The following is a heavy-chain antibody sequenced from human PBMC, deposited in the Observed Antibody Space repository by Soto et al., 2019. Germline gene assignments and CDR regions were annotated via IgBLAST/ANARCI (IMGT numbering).Heavy chain of an antibody. Sequence: QVQLQESGPGLVKPSETLSLTCTVSGGSISLERFYWTWIRQPPGKGLEWIGYVSHTGATNYNPSPQSRVDISVDTSRNQFSLKLRSLSAADTAVYFCAREFSSARINYYDFWGQGTLVSVSA. J-gene: IGHJ4*02. CDR2: VSHTGAT. V-gene: IGHV4-61*01. CDR1: GGSISLERFY. CDR3: AREFSSARINYYDF.